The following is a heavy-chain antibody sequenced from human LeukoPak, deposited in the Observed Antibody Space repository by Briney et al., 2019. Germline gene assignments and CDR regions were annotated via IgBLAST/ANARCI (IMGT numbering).Heavy chain of an antibody. CDR3: ARDSFLIRDRLPLDP. Sequence: ASVKVSCKASGYSFISYGFSWVRHAPGQGLEWMGWVSGYNGNTNYAQKFQDRVTMTTDTSTKTAYMELKSLTSDDTAVYYCARDSFLIRDRLPLDPWGQGTPISVAS. CDR2: VSGYNGNT. J-gene: IGHJ5*02. V-gene: IGHV1-18*01. D-gene: IGHD1-26*01. CDR1: GYSFISYG.